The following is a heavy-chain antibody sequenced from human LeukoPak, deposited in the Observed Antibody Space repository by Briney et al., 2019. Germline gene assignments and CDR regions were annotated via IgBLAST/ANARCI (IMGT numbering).Heavy chain of an antibody. V-gene: IGHV1-2*06. CDR2: INLNNGGT. CDR3: ARDVLDGLDV. J-gene: IGHJ6*02. D-gene: IGHD3-10*02. Sequence: ASVKVSCKASRFTFTEYFMHWVRQPPGQGLEWMGRINLNNGGTDYAQKFRGRVTLTRDTSISTAYMELRRLRVDDTATYYCARDVLDGLDVWGLGTTVTVSS. CDR1: RFTFTEYF.